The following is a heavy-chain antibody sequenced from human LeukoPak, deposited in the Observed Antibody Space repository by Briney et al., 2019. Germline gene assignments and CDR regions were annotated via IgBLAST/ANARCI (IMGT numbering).Heavy chain of an antibody. Sequence: PGGSLRLSCAASGFIFSTYGMHWVRQAPGKGLEWVAFTRHDGSNSYYADSVKGRFTISRGNSKNTLFVQMSSLRSEDTAVYYCATAHLIEYYYPSHAFDIWGQGTMVTVSS. CDR1: GFIFSTYG. J-gene: IGHJ3*02. V-gene: IGHV3-30*02. CDR3: ATAHLIEYYYPSHAFDI. CDR2: TRHDGSNS. D-gene: IGHD3-10*01.